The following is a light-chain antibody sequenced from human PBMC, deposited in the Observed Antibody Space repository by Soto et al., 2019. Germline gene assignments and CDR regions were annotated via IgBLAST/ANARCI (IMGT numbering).Light chain of an antibody. V-gene: IGKV3-20*01. J-gene: IGKJ1*01. CDR3: QQYASSPWT. CDR2: GAS. Sequence: EIVLTQSPGTLSLSTGERATLSCRASQSVSSSYLAWYQQKPGQAPRPLIYGASSRAIGIPDRCSGSGSGTDFTLTISRLEPEDFAVYYCQQYASSPWTFGQGTKVEIK. CDR1: QSVSSSY.